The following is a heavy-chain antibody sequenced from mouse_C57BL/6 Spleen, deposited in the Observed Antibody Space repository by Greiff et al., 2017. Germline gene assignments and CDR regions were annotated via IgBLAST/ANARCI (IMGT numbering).Heavy chain of an antibody. CDR1: GYTFTSYW. J-gene: IGHJ4*01. CDR2: IDPSDSET. CDR3: ASGKLEQGMDY. V-gene: IGHV1-52*01. D-gene: IGHD4-1*01. Sequence: QVQLQQPGAELVRPGSSVKLSCKASGYTFTSYWMHWVKQRPIQGLEWIGNIDPSDSETHYNQKFKGKATLTVDKSSSTAYMQLSSLTSEDSAVYYSASGKLEQGMDYWGQGTTLTVSS.